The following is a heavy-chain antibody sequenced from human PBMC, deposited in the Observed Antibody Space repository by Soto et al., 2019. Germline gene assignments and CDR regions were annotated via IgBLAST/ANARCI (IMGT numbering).Heavy chain of an antibody. D-gene: IGHD3-3*01. CDR1: GGTFSSYA. Sequence: ASVKVSCKASGGTFSSYAISWVRQAPGQGLEWMGGIIPIFGTANYAQKFQGRVTITADESTSTAYMELSSLRSEDTAVYYCASPHYDFWSGNLYYYYGMDVWGQGTTVTVSS. CDR3: ASPHYDFWSGNLYYYYGMDV. J-gene: IGHJ6*02. V-gene: IGHV1-69*13. CDR2: IIPIFGTA.